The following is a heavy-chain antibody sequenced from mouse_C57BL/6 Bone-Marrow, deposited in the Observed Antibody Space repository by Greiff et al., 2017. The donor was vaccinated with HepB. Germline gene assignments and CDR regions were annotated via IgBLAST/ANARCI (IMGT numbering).Heavy chain of an antibody. D-gene: IGHD2-2*01. CDR1: GFTFSDYG. V-gene: IGHV5-17*01. CDR3: ARTIFGYAYWYFDV. J-gene: IGHJ1*03. Sequence: EVMLVESGGGLVKPGGSLKLSCAASGFTFSDYGMHWVRQAPEKGLEWVAYISSGSSTIYYADTVKGRFTISRDNAKNTLFLQMTSLRSEDTAMYYCARTIFGYAYWYFDVWGTGTTVTVSS. CDR2: ISSGSSTI.